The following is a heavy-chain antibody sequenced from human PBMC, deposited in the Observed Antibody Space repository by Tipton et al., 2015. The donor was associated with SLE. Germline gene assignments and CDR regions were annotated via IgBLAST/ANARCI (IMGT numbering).Heavy chain of an antibody. D-gene: IGHD3-16*01. Sequence: VQLVQSGAEEKKPGSSVKVSCRASGDTFRNSAISWVRQAPGQGLEWMGGIIPMFGAENYPQKFQGRVTVTMDESTITAYMELKSLKSEDTAVYFCAKGPTFGGVMGFLQHWGQGTLVSVSS. CDR2: IIPMFGAE. CDR1: GDTFRNSA. CDR3: AKGPTFGGVMGFLQH. J-gene: IGHJ1*01. V-gene: IGHV1-69*01.